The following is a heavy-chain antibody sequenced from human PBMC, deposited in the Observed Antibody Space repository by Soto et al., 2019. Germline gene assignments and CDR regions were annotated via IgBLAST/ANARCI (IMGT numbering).Heavy chain of an antibody. CDR1: GYTFTSYY. CDR3: ARALLVGAYVA. Sequence: QVQLVQSGAEVKKPGASVKVSCKASGYTFTSYYMHWVRQAPGQGLEWMGIINPSGGSTSYAQKFQGRVTMTRDTSTSTVYMELGSLRSEDTAVYYCARALLVGAYVAWGQGTLVTVSS. J-gene: IGHJ5*02. D-gene: IGHD1-26*01. CDR2: INPSGGST. V-gene: IGHV1-46*01.